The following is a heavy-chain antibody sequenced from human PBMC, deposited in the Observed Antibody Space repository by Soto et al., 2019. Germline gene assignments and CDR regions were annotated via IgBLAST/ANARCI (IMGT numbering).Heavy chain of an antibody. V-gene: IGHV1-8*01. Sequence: ASVKVSCKASGYTFTSYDINWVRQATGQGLEWMGWMNPNSGNTGYAQMFQGRVTMTRNTSISTAYMELSSLRSEDTAVYYCARGRGWLYYYYGMDVWGQGATVTVSS. J-gene: IGHJ6*02. CDR2: MNPNSGNT. D-gene: IGHD5-12*01. CDR1: GYTFTSYD. CDR3: ARGRGWLYYYYGMDV.